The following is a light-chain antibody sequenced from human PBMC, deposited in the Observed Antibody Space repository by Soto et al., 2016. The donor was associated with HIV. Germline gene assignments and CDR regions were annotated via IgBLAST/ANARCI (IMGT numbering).Light chain of an antibody. CDR3: LQDYIYPYT. CDR2: KAS. V-gene: IGKV1-5*03. Sequence: DIQMTQSPSALSASVGDRVTITCRTSQSISTWLAWYQQKPGKGPKLLIYKASSLESGVPSRFSGSGSGTDFTLTISGLQPEDSASYFCLQDYIYPYTFGQGTKVEIK. CDR1: QSISTW. J-gene: IGKJ2*01.